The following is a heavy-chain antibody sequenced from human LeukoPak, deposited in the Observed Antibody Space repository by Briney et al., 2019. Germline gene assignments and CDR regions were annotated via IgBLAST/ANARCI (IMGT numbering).Heavy chain of an antibody. J-gene: IGHJ6*03. D-gene: IGHD3-16*01. Sequence: PPGGSLRLSCAASRFTFSSYAMSWVRQAPGKGLEWVSAISGSGGNTYYADSVKGRFTISRDNSKNTLYLQMNSLRAEDTAVYYCAKAGELLVYYYYYYMDVWGKGTTVTVSS. V-gene: IGHV3-23*01. CDR1: RFTFSSYA. CDR3: AKAGELLVYYYYYYMDV. CDR2: ISGSGGNT.